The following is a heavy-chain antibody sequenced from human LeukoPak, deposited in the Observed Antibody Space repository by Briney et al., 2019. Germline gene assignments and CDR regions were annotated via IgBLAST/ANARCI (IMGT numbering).Heavy chain of an antibody. V-gene: IGHV3-74*01. CDR2: INGGGSSI. CDR1: GFTFSSYW. D-gene: IGHD4-17*01. J-gene: IGHJ4*02. CDR3: ARGGDYKNDY. Sequence: GGSLRLSCAASGFTFSSYWMHWVRHTPGKGLVWVSRINGGGSSIIYADSVKGRVTISRDNAKNTLYLQMNNLRAEDTAVYYCARGGDYKNDYWGQGTLVTVSS.